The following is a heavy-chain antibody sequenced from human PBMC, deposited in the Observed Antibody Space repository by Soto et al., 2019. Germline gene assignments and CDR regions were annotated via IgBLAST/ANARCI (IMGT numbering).Heavy chain of an antibody. V-gene: IGHV5-51*01. Sequence: GESLKISCKVSGYTFTTYWIAWVRQMPGKGLEWMGMIYPSDSDTRYSPSFQGQVTISADKSINTAYLQWSSLQASDTAMYYCTRLYSGYTGAYWGQGTLVTVSS. J-gene: IGHJ4*02. CDR3: TRLYSGYTGAY. D-gene: IGHD5-12*01. CDR1: GYTFTTYW. CDR2: IYPSDSDT.